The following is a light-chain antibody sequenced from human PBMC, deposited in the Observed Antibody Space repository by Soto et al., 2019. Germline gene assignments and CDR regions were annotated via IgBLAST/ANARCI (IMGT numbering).Light chain of an antibody. CDR2: WTS. CDR3: QQFDDWPT. V-gene: IGKV3-15*01. Sequence: EIVLTQSPGTLSLSPGERATLSCRADHSVSGFLGWYQQKLGRAPRLLIYWTSNRATGIPDRISGSRSGTEFTLTISSLQSEDFGVYYCQQFDDWPTFGQGTKVDIK. CDR1: HSVSGF. J-gene: IGKJ1*01.